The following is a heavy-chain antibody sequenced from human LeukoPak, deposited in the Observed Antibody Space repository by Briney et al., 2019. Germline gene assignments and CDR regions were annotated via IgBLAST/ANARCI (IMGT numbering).Heavy chain of an antibody. V-gene: IGHV3-23*01. D-gene: IGHD5-24*01. CDR1: GFTFSSYA. CDR3: AKDRQWAYNYYFDY. CDR2: TSGSGGST. Sequence: PGGSLGLSCAASGFTFSSYAMSWVRQAPGKGLEWVSATSGSGGSTYYADSVKGRFTISRDNSKNTLYLQMNSLRAEDTAVYYCAKDRQWAYNYYFDYWGQGTLVTVSS. J-gene: IGHJ4*02.